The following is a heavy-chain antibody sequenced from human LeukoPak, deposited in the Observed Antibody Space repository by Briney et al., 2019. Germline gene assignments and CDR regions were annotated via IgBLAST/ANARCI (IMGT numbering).Heavy chain of an antibody. CDR3: ARVTGYIVEDYFDY. V-gene: IGHV4-61*01. CDR1: GGSINSGSYY. J-gene: IGHJ4*02. D-gene: IGHD3-22*01. CDR2: IYYSGST. Sequence: SETLSLTCTVSGGSINSGSYYWSWIRRPPGKGLEWIGYIYYSGSTNYNPSLKSRVTISVDTSKNQFSLRLSSVTAADTAVYYCARVTGYIVEDYFDYWGQGTLVTVSS.